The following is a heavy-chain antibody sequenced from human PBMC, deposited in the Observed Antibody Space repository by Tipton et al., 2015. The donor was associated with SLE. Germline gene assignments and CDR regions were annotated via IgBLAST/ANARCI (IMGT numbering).Heavy chain of an antibody. V-gene: IGHV1-18*01. CDR3: ARALTHYHDSSAFYLPIDY. Sequence: QSGAEVKKPGASVKVSCKASGYTFTSYGISWVRQAPGQGLEWMGWISGYNGNTNYARKLQGRVTMTTDTSTSTAYMFLRSLRTDDTAMYYCARALTHYHDSSAFYLPIDYWVQGTLVTVSS. J-gene: IGHJ4*02. CDR2: ISGYNGNT. CDR1: GYTFTSYG. D-gene: IGHD3-22*01.